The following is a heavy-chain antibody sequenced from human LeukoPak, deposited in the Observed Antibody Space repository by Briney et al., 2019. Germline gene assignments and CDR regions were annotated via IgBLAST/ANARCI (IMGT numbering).Heavy chain of an antibody. CDR1: GYTFTSSY. Sequence: GASVKVSCKASGYTFTSSYMHWVRQAPGQGLEWMGIINPSGGSTSYAQKFQGRVTMTRDTSTSTVYMEQSSLRSEDTAVYYCARALSRGFGGVIVHFDYWGQGTLVTVSS. CDR2: INPSGGST. D-gene: IGHD3-16*02. J-gene: IGHJ4*02. CDR3: ARALSRGFGGVIVHFDY. V-gene: IGHV1-46*01.